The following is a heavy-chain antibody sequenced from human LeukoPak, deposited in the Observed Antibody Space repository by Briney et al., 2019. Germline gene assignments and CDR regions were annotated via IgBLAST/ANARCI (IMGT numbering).Heavy chain of an antibody. J-gene: IGHJ4*02. V-gene: IGHV3-30*18. CDR2: ISYDGSNK. CDR1: GFTFSSYG. Sequence: GRSLRLSCAASGFTFSSYGMHWVRQAPGKGLEWVAVISYDGSNKHYADSVKGRFTISRDNSKNTLYLQMNSLRAEDTAVYYCAKEPYYGSGSGEDYWGQGTLVTVSS. CDR3: AKEPYYGSGSGEDY. D-gene: IGHD3-10*01.